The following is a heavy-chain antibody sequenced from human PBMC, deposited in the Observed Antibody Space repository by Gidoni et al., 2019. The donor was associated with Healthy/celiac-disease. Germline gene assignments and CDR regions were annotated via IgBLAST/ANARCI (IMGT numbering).Heavy chain of an antibody. CDR1: GGTFSSYA. D-gene: IGHD2-2*01. CDR3: ARRGYEYCSSTSCYPLEAEFDP. CDR2: IIPSLGRA. Sequence: QVQLVQSGAEVKKPGSSVKVSCRASGGTFSSYAISWVRQAPGQGLEWMGRIIPSLGRANYGQKFQGGVTITADKSTSTAYKELSSLRSEDTAVYYCARRGYEYCSSTSCYPLEAEFDPWGQGTLVTVSS. V-gene: IGHV1-69*04. J-gene: IGHJ5*02.